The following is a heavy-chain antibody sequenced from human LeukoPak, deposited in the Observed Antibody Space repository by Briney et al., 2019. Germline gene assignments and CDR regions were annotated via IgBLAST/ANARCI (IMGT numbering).Heavy chain of an antibody. V-gene: IGHV4-59*05. CDR3: ASQGGVAIYLYFDY. J-gene: IGHJ4*02. CDR1: GGSISSYY. CDR2: IYYSGST. D-gene: IGHD2/OR15-2a*01. Sequence: SETLSLTCTVSGGSISSYYWSWIRQPAGKGLEWIGSIYYSGSTYYNPSLKSRVTISVDTSKNQFSLKLSSVTAADTAVYYCASQGGVAIYLYFDYWGQGTLVTVSS.